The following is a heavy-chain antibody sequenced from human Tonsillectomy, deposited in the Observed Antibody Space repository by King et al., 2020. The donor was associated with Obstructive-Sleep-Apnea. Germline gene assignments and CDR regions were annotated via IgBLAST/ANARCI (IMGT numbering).Heavy chain of an antibody. V-gene: IGHV4-59*01. J-gene: IGHJ4*02. Sequence: QLQESGPGLVKPSETLSLTCTVSGGSINSYYWSWIRQTPGKGLEWIGYIYYSGSTNYNPSLKSRVTISEETSKNQFSLKLSSVTAADTAVYYCARDRVGRDGYNRFDYWGQGTLVTVSS. CDR1: GGSINSYY. CDR2: IYYSGST. D-gene: IGHD5-24*01. CDR3: ARDRVGRDGYNRFDY.